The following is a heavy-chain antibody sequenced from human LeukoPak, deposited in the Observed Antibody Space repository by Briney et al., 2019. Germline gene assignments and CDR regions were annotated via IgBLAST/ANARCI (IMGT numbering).Heavy chain of an antibody. Sequence: PGGSLRLSCAASGFTFSSYWMSWVRQAPGKGLEWVANMKQDGSEKYYVDSVKGRFTISRDNAKNSLYLQMNSLRAEDTAVYYCARDSSPNKYYYDSSGYSYWGQGTLVTVSS. CDR3: ARDSSPNKYYYDSSGYSY. D-gene: IGHD3-22*01. CDR1: GFTFSSYW. CDR2: MKQDGSEK. V-gene: IGHV3-7*01. J-gene: IGHJ4*02.